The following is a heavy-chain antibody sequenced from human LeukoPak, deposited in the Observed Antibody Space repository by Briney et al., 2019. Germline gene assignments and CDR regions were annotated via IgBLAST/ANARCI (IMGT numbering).Heavy chain of an antibody. CDR3: ARQDLRSHCFDY. CDR2: IYYSGST. Sequence: SETLSLTCSVSGGSISSDTYYWGWIRQPPGKGLEWIGSIYYSGSTFYNPSLKRRVTISVDTSKNQFSLKLRSVTAADTAVYYCARQDLRSHCFDYWGQGTLVSVSS. CDR1: GGSISSDTYY. J-gene: IGHJ4*02. V-gene: IGHV4-39*01. D-gene: IGHD3-10*01.